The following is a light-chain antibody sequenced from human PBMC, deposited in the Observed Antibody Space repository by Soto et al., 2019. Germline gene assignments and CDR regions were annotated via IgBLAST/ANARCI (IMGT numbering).Light chain of an antibody. Sequence: IVLTHTHCTLSLTQGERATLSCRASQSVSNNYSAWYQQKPGEAPRLLISVASNRATGIPDRFSGSWSGTDFTLTISRLEPEYFAVYYCQQYGKSGTFGQGTKVDIK. CDR3: QQYGKSGT. V-gene: IGKV3-20*01. CDR1: QSVSNNY. CDR2: VAS. J-gene: IGKJ1*01.